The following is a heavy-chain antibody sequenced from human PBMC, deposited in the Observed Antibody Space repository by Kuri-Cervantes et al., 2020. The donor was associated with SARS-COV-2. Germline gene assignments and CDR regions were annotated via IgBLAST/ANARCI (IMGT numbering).Heavy chain of an antibody. J-gene: IGHJ6*03. D-gene: IGHD3-3*01. V-gene: IGHV1-8*02. CDR3: ARALYDSWSGSPIHYYYYYYMDV. CDR1: GYTFTSYD. Sequence: ASVKVSCKASGYTFTSYDINWVRQATGQGLEWMGWMNPNSGNTGYAQKFQGRVTMTTDTSTSTAYMELRSLRSDDTAVYYCARALYDSWSGSPIHYYYYYYMDVWGKGTTVTVSS. CDR2: MNPNSGNT.